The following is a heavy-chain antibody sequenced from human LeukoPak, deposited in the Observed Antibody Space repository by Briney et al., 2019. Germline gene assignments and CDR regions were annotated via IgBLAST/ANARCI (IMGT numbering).Heavy chain of an antibody. Sequence: PGGSLRLSCAASGFTFDDYAMNWVRQAPGKGLEWVSLISGDGGRTYHADSVQGRFSISRDNSKNSPYLQMNSLRTEDTALYYCACGYRYGHLTSYGVDVWGQGTSVTVSS. D-gene: IGHD5-18*01. J-gene: IGHJ6*02. CDR1: GFTFDDYA. CDR3: ACGYRYGHLTSYGVDV. CDR2: ISGDGGRT. V-gene: IGHV3-43*02.